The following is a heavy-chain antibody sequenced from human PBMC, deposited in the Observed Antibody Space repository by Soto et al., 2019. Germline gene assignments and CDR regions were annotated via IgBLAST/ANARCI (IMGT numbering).Heavy chain of an antibody. J-gene: IGHJ3*02. D-gene: IGHD6-19*01. CDR3: TRDWDSIAVAGIRIGDAFDI. V-gene: IGHV3-49*03. Sequence: EVQLVESGGGLVQPGRSLRLSCTASGFTFGDYAMSWFRQAPGKGLEWVGFIRSKAYGGTTEYAASVKGRFTISRDDSKSIAYLQMNSLKNEETGVYYCTRDWDSIAVAGIRIGDAFDIWGQGTMVTVSS. CDR2: IRSKAYGGTT. CDR1: GFTFGDYA.